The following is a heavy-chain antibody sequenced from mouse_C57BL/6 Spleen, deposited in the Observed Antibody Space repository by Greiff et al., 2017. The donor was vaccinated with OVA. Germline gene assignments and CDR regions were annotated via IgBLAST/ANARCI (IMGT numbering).Heavy chain of an antibody. J-gene: IGHJ1*03. Sequence: QVQLKESGPGLVAPSQSLSITCTVSGFSLTSYGVHWVRQPPGKGLEWLVVICSDGSTTYNSALKSRLSISKDNSKSQVFSKMNSLQTDDTAMYYGARHYYGSSYWYFDVWGTGTTVTVSS. V-gene: IGHV2-6-1*01. CDR1: GFSLTSYG. D-gene: IGHD1-1*01. CDR3: ARHYYGSSYWYFDV. CDR2: ICSDGST.